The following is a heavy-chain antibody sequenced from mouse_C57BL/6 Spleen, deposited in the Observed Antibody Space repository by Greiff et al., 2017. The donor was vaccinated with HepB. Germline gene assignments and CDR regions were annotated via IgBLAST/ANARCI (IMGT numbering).Heavy chain of an antibody. V-gene: IGHV2-2*01. CDR3: ARNPYYYGSSYAMDY. CDR1: GFSFTSYG. J-gene: IGHJ4*01. CDR2: IWSGGST. D-gene: IGHD1-1*01. Sequence: VKLVESGPGLVQPSQSLSITCTVSGFSFTSYGVHWVRQSPGKGLEWLGVIWSGGSTDYNAAFISRLSISKDKSKSQVFFKMNSLQADDTAIYYCARNPYYYGSSYAMDYWGQGTSVTVSS.